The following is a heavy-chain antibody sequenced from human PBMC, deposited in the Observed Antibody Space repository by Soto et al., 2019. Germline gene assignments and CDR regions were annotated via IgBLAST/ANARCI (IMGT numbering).Heavy chain of an antibody. CDR3: AKDLIVPVPLAGMVS. J-gene: IGHJ6*02. Sequence: QVQLLESGGGVVQAGRSLRLSCVGSGCVFRNYGIHWVRQAPGRGLEWVAAISYQGTAQYYADSVKGRFEVSRDDSANTRSLQMNTLRVEATVVYCSAKDLIVPVPLAGMVSCVQGTTVSVSS. CDR2: ISYQGTAQ. V-gene: IGHV3-30*18. CDR1: GCVFRNYG. D-gene: IGHD2-2*01.